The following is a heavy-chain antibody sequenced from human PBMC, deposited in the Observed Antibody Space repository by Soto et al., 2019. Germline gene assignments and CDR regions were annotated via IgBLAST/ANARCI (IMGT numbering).Heavy chain of an antibody. V-gene: IGHV5-51*01. CDR1: GYSFASHW. Sequence: GESLKISCKGSGYSFASHWVAWVRQMPEKGLEWIGTIYPGDSDTEYSSAFRGHVTISADTSVSTAYLQWRSLEATDSAIYYCARYSGSYWHYLDFWGQGTLVTVSS. CDR3: ARYSGSYWHYLDF. CDR2: IYPGDSDT. J-gene: IGHJ4*02. D-gene: IGHD1-26*01.